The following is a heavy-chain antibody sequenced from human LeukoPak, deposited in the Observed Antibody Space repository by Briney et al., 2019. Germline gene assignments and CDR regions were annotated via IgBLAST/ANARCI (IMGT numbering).Heavy chain of an antibody. D-gene: IGHD1-26*01. CDR1: GFTFSSYT. J-gene: IGHJ4*02. CDR3: ARDRKVEPLPDK. Sequence: GGSLRLSCAASGFTFSSYTMNWVRQAPGKGLGWVASVSSTSFHIYYADSVKGRFTISRDNAKNSLYLQLNSLRAEDTAVYYCARDRKVEPLPDKWGQGILVTVSS. V-gene: IGHV3-21*01. CDR2: VSSTSFHI.